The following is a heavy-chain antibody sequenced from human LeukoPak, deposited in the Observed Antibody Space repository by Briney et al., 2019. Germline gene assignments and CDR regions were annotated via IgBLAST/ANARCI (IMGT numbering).Heavy chain of an antibody. CDR3: AKGAFRLNYYYYMDA. Sequence: QPGGSLRLSCAASGFTFSSYGMSWVRQAPGKGLGWVSAISGSGGSTYYADSVKGRFTISRDNSKNTLYLQMNSLRAEDTAVYYCAKGAFRLNYYYYMDAWGKGTTVTVSS. CDR1: GFTFSSYG. J-gene: IGHJ6*03. CDR2: ISGSGGST. D-gene: IGHD2-8*01. V-gene: IGHV3-23*01.